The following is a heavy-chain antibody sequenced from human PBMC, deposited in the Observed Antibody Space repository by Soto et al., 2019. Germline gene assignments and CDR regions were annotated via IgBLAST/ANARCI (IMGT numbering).Heavy chain of an antibody. V-gene: IGHV3-53*01. CDR1: GFTVSSNY. D-gene: IGHD6-19*01. CDR3: ARAPYSSGWPEYFQH. Sequence: GGSLRLSCAASGFTVSSNYMSWVRQAPGKGLEWVSVIYSGGSTYYADSVKGRFTISRDNSKNTLYLQMNSLRAEDTAVYYCARAPYSSGWPEYFQHWGQGTLVTVSS. CDR2: IYSGGST. J-gene: IGHJ1*01.